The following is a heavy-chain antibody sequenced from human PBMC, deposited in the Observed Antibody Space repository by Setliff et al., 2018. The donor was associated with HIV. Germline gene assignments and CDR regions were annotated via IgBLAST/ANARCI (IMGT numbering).Heavy chain of an antibody. CDR1: GFTFGSYP. Sequence: GGSLRLSCAASGFTFGSYPMHWVRQAPGKGLEWVSYITEQSTTIRYRDSVKGRFTISRDNAKNTLYLQMNTLRAEDTAVYYCVRDKWYYSGCPDYWGQGTLVTVSS. CDR2: ITEQSTTI. D-gene: IGHD5-12*01. CDR3: VRDKWYYSGCPDY. J-gene: IGHJ4*02. V-gene: IGHV3-48*04.